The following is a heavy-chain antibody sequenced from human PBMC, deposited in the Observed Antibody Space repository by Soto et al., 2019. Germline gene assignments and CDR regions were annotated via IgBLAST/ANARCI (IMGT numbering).Heavy chain of an antibody. V-gene: IGHV2-5*02. CDR2: IYWDDDK. Sequence: QITLEESGPTLVKPTQTLTLTCTFSGFSLTTSGVGVGWIRQPPGEALEWLALIYWDDDKRYSPSLESRLTISKDTPETQVGLTLTNMDTVDTATYYCARTFYRSSVYYFDFWGQGTLVTVSS. CDR3: ARTFYRSSVYYFDF. CDR1: GFSLTTSGVG. D-gene: IGHD3-16*02. J-gene: IGHJ4*02.